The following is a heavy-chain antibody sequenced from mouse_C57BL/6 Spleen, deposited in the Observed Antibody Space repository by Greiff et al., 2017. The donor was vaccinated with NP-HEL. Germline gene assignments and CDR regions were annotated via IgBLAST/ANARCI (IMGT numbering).Heavy chain of an antibody. V-gene: IGHV1-18*01. J-gene: IGHJ3*01. CDR3: ARGSTVVGRFAY. Sequence: EVQLQQSGPELVKPGASVKIPCKASGYTFTDYNMDWVKQSHGKSLEWIGDINPNNGGTSYNQKFKGKATLTVDKSSSTAYMELRSLTSEDTAVYYCARGSTVVGRFAYWGQGTLVTVSA. CDR2: INPNNGGT. CDR1: GYTFTDYN. D-gene: IGHD1-1*01.